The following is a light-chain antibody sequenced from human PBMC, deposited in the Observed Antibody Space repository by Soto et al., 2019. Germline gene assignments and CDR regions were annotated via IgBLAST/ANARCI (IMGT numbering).Light chain of an antibody. J-gene: IGKJ5*01. V-gene: IGKV1-39*01. CDR2: GAT. CDR1: QAIGNY. CDR3: QQCHATPLT. Sequence: DIQMTQSPSSLSASVGDRVTITCRASQAIGNYLNWYQQKAGKAPNLLIFGATTLQSGVPSRFSGSGYGTNFTLIISVLQPEDFAIYYCQQCHATPLTFGQGTRLDI.